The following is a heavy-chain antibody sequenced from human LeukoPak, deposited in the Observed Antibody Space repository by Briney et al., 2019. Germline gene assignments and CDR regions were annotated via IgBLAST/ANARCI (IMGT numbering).Heavy chain of an antibody. CDR1: GFTFSSYT. V-gene: IGHV3-48*02. D-gene: IGHD3-10*01. J-gene: IGHJ6*02. Sequence: PGGSLRLSCAASGFTFSSYTMSWVRQAPGKGLEWVSYISSSSSTIYYADSVKGRFTISRGNAKNSLYLQMNSLRDEDTAVYYCARAYHYGSGYGMDVWGQGTTVTVSS. CDR2: ISSSSSTI. CDR3: ARAYHYGSGYGMDV.